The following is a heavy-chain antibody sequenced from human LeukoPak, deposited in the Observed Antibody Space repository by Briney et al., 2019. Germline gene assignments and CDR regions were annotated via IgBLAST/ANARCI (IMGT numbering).Heavy chain of an antibody. Sequence: SETLSLTCTVSVGSISSSSYYWGWIRQPPGQGLEWIGSIIYSGSTYYNPSLKSRVTISVDTSKNQFSLKLSSVTAADTAVYYCARLSWGWRGNYFDYWGQGTLVTVS. CDR1: VGSISSSSYY. CDR3: ARLSWGWRGNYFDY. CDR2: IIYSGST. V-gene: IGHV4-39*01. D-gene: IGHD3-16*01. J-gene: IGHJ4*02.